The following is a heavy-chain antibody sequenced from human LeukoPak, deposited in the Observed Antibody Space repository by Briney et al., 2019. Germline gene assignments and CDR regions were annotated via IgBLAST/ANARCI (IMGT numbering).Heavy chain of an antibody. Sequence: ESLKISCKGSGYSFTSYWIGWVRQMPGKGLEWMGIIYPGDSDTRYSPSFQGQVTISADKSISTAYLQWSSLKASDTAMYYCASSGSSGWLGPTGSFDYWGQGTLVTVSS. CDR3: ASSGSSGWLGPTGSFDY. CDR2: IYPGDSDT. J-gene: IGHJ4*02. CDR1: GYSFTSYW. V-gene: IGHV5-51*01. D-gene: IGHD6-19*01.